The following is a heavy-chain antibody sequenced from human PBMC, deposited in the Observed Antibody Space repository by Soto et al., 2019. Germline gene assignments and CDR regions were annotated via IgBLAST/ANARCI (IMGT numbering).Heavy chain of an antibody. CDR3: ARDLRGAGTSGYYGMDV. D-gene: IGHD6-19*01. CDR1: GDSIRSYY. CDR2: IYYSGST. Sequence: SETLSLTCSVSGDSIRSYYWSWIRQPPGRGLEWIGYIYYSGSTTYSPSLKSRVTISVDRSKNQFSLELTSATAADTAVYYCARDLRGAGTSGYYGMDVWGQGTTVTVSS. J-gene: IGHJ6*02. V-gene: IGHV4-59*01.